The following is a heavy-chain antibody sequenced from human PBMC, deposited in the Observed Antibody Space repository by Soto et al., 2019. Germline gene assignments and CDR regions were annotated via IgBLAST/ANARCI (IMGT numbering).Heavy chain of an antibody. V-gene: IGHV1-69*13. CDR2: IIPIFGTA. CDR3: ARAGLYAEAAAVDV. D-gene: IGHD6-13*01. J-gene: IGHJ6*02. CDR1: GGTFSSYA. Sequence: AASVKVSCKASGGTFSSYAISWVRQAPGQGLEWMGGIIPIFGTANYAQKFQGRVTITADESTSTAYMELSSLRSEDTAVYYCARAGLYAEAAAVDVWGQGTTVTVSS.